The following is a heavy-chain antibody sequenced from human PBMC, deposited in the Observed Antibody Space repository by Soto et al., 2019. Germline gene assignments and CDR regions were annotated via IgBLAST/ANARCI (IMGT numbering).Heavy chain of an antibody. CDR2: IYYTGST. D-gene: IGHD2-2*01. CDR3: ARVSGIVVVPTAKDPHYYYMDV. J-gene: IGHJ6*03. V-gene: IGHV4-31*03. Sequence: QVQLQESGPGLVKPSQTLSLTCTVSGGSISGGPYYWTWIRQHPGSGLEWIGYIYYTGSTYYNPSLKSRVIMSVDTSNNQLSLKLSSVTAADTAVYFRARVSGIVVVPTAKDPHYYYMDVWGKGTTVTVSS. CDR1: GGSISGGPYY.